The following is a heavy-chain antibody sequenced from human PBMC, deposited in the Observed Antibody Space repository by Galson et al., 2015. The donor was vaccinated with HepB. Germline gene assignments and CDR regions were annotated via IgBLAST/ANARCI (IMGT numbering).Heavy chain of an antibody. CDR1: GGTFSSYA. J-gene: IGHJ4*02. V-gene: IGHV1-69*13. D-gene: IGHD3-16*01. Sequence: SVKVSCKASGGTFSSYAISWVRQAPGQGLEWMGGIIPIFSTANYAQKFQGRVTITADESTSTAYMELSSLRSEDTAVYYCARGTGTHVWGSYYYYWGQGTLVTVSS. CDR2: IIPIFSTA. CDR3: ARGTGTHVWGSYYYY.